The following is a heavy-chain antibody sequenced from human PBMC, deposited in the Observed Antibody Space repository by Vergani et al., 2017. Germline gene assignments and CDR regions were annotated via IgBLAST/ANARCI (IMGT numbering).Heavy chain of an antibody. D-gene: IGHD4-17*01. CDR2: IIPIFGTT. CDR3: ARVRSYGDYPDYGMDV. CDR1: GGTFSSYA. V-gene: IGHV1-69*01. Sequence: QVQLVQSGAEVKKPGSSVKVSCKASGGTFSSYAISWVRQAPGQGLEWMGGIIPIFGTTNYAQKFQGRVTITADESTRTAYMELSSLRSEDTAVYYCARVRSYGDYPDYGMDVWGQGTTVTVSS. J-gene: IGHJ6*02.